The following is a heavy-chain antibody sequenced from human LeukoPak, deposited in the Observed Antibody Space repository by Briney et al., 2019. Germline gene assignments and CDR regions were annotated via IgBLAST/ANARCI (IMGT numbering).Heavy chain of an antibody. Sequence: GGSLRLSCSASGFTFSAYAMYWVRPAARKGLEYVSGISNNGGSSFYADSVKGRFTISRDNSKNTLYLQMSSLRAEDTAVYYCVKITSVTGGDCWGQGTRLTVSS. V-gene: IGHV3-64D*09. CDR3: VKITSVTGGDC. CDR2: ISNNGGSS. J-gene: IGHJ4*02. CDR1: GFTFSAYA. D-gene: IGHD1-1*01.